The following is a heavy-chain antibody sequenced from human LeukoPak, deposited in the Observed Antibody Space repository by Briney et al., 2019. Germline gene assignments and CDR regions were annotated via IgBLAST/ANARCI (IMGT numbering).Heavy chain of an antibody. V-gene: IGHV3-23*01. Sequence: GSLRLSCAASGFTFSSYAMSWVRQAPGKGLEWVSAISGSGGSTYYADSVKGRFTISRDNSKNTLYLQMNSLRAEDTAVYYCAKASLNSGYDFTTDYYYGMDVWGQGTTVTVSS. J-gene: IGHJ6*02. CDR2: ISGSGGST. D-gene: IGHD5-12*01. CDR3: AKASLNSGYDFTTDYYYGMDV. CDR1: GFTFSSYA.